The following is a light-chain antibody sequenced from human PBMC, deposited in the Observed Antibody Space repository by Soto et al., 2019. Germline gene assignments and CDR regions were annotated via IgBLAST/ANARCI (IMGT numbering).Light chain of an antibody. CDR1: QGSSNF. J-gene: IGKJ1*01. CDR2: PAS. Sequence: DIQMTQSPSSLSASVGDRVTITCRASQGSSNFVAWHQQKPGKVPKLLIYPASTLQSGVRSRFSGSGSGTDFTLTITSLQPEDVATYYCQKYNSVPWTFGQGTKVEIK. V-gene: IGKV1-27*01. CDR3: QKYNSVPWT.